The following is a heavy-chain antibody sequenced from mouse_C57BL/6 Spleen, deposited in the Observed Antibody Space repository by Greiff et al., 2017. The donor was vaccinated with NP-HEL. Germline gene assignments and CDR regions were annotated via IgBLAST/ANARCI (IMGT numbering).Heavy chain of an antibody. Sequence: EVQRVESEGGLVQPGSSMKLSCTASGFTFSDYYMAWVRQVPEKGLEWVANINYDGSSTYYLDSLKSRFIISRDNAKNILYLQMSSLKSEDTATYYCARGDMDYWGQGTSVTVSS. CDR2: INYDGSST. CDR3: ARGDMDY. CDR1: GFTFSDYY. J-gene: IGHJ4*01. D-gene: IGHD2-13*01. V-gene: IGHV5-16*01.